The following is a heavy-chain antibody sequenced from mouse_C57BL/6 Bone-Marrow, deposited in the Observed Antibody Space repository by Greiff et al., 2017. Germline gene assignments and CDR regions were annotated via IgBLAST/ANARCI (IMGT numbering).Heavy chain of an antibody. D-gene: IGHD1-1*01. CDR1: GYTFTSYW. J-gene: IGHJ2*01. Sequence: VQLQQPGAELVKPGASVKLSCKASGYTFTSYWMQWVKQRPGPGLEWIGEIDPSDSHTNYNQKFKGKATLTVDTSSSTAYMQLSSLTSEDSAVYYGARWDYYGSSNWDQGTTHTVSS. CDR2: IDPSDSHT. V-gene: IGHV1-50*01. CDR3: ARWDYYGSSN.